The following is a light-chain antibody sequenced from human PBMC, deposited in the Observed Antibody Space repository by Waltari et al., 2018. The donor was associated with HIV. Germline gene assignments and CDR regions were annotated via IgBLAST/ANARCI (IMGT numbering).Light chain of an antibody. J-gene: IGKJ1*01. Sequence: DIVMTQSPDSLAVSLGERATINCKSSQSLLYSTKNQTFLAWYQQKPRQPPKLLIYCASVRGSGVPDRFSASGSETDFTHTINSLQAEDVALYYCQQYYHTLWTFGRGTKVEIK. CDR3: QQYYHTLWT. CDR2: CAS. V-gene: IGKV4-1*01. CDR1: QSLLYSTKNQTF.